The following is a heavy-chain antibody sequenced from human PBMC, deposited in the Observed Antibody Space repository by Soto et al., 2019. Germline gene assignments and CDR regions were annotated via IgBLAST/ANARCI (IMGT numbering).Heavy chain of an antibody. CDR1: GSTFGGYA. CDR2: ISGSGDST. Sequence: EVQLLDSGGGLVQPGGSLGPSCAASGSTFGGYAMNWVRQAPGKGLGWVSVISGSGDSTYYADSVKGRFTISRDNSKNTLYLQMNSLRTEDTAVYYCARRGPGTYFDYWSQGTLVTVSS. CDR3: ARRGPGTYFDY. V-gene: IGHV3-23*01. J-gene: IGHJ4*02. D-gene: IGHD6-13*01.